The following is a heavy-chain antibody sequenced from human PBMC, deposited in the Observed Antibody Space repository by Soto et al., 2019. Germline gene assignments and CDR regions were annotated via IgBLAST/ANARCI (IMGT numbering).Heavy chain of an antibody. V-gene: IGHV1-69*08. Sequence: QVQLVQSGAEVKKPGSSVKVSCKASGGTFSSYTFSWVRQAPGQGLEWMGRIIPNLGITNYAQKFQGRITIIVDKSTSTAYMELSILRSEDTAVYYCARDKVYCSGASCPDFDYWCQGTLVTVSS. CDR3: ARDKVYCSGASCPDFDY. CDR2: IIPNLGIT. J-gene: IGHJ4*02. CDR1: GGTFSSYT. D-gene: IGHD2-15*01.